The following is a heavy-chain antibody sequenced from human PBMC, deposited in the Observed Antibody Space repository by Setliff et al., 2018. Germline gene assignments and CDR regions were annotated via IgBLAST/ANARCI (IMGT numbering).Heavy chain of an antibody. CDR1: GFTFGDYA. Sequence: HPGGSLRLSCTASGFTFGDYAMSWVRQAPGKGLEWVGFIRSKAYGGTTEYAASVKGRFTISRDDSKSIAYLQMNSLKTEDTAVYYCTREASVDFWSGYPYSYYMDVWGKGTTVTVSS. CDR2: IRSKAYGGTT. J-gene: IGHJ6*03. CDR3: TREASVDFWSGYPYSYYMDV. D-gene: IGHD3-3*01. V-gene: IGHV3-49*04.